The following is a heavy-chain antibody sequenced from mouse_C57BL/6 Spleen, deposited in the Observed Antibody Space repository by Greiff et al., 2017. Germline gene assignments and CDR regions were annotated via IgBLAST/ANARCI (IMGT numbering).Heavy chain of an antibody. CDR3: ASDDAWFTY. J-gene: IGHJ3*01. CDR2: ISSGGSYH. Sequence: EVMLVESGGDLVKPGGSLKLSCAASGFTFRSYGMSWVRQTPDKRLEWVATISSGGSYHYYPDSVKGRFTISRDNAKNALYLQMSSLQSEDTAMYYCASDDAWFTYWGQGTLVTVSA. CDR1: GFTFRSYG. V-gene: IGHV5-6*01.